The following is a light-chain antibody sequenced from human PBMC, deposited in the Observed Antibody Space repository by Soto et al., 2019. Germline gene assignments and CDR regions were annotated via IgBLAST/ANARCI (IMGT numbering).Light chain of an antibody. Sequence: DVQMTQSPSTLSASVGDRVTITCRASENVATSLAWYQQKGDRAPKLLIYSATSLQDGVPSRFSGSGSGTEFTLTINNLQADDLAMYYCQQYVSAHYTFGHGTKV. CDR3: QQYVSAHYT. V-gene: IGKV1-5*03. CDR1: ENVATS. J-gene: IGKJ2*01. CDR2: SAT.